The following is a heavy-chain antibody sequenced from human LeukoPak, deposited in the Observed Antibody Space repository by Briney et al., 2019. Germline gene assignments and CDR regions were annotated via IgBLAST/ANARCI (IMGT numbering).Heavy chain of an antibody. CDR2: ISSSSSYI. D-gene: IGHD3-3*01. CDR3: ARDLGMGVPFDY. Sequence: PGGSLRLSCAASGFTFSSYSMNWVRQAPGKGLEWVSSISSSSSYIYYADSVKGRFTISRDNAKNSLYLQMNSLRAEDTAVYYCARDLGMGVPFDYWGQGTRVTASS. CDR1: GFTFSSYS. V-gene: IGHV3-21*01. J-gene: IGHJ4*02.